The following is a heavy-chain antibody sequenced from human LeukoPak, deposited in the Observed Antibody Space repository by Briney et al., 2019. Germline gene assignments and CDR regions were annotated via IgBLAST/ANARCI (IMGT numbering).Heavy chain of an antibody. CDR1: GGSFSGYY. CDR3: ARGQSWFGELFTTGFGY. D-gene: IGHD3-10*01. V-gene: IGHV4-34*01. J-gene: IGHJ4*02. Sequence: SETLSLTCAVYGGSFSGYYWSWIRQPLGKGLEWIGEINHSGSTNYNPSLKSRVTISVDTSKNQFSLKLSSVTAADTAVYYCARGQSWFGELFTTGFGYWGQGTLVTVSS. CDR2: INHSGST.